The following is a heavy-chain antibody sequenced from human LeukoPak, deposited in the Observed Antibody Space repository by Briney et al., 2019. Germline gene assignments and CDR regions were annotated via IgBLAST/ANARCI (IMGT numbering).Heavy chain of an antibody. D-gene: IGHD6-13*01. Sequence: GGSLRLSCAASGFTFSRYAMHWVRQAPGKGLEYVSAISSNGGSTYYANSVKGRFTISRDNSKNTLYLQMGSLRAEDMAVYYCASIAAAGTGDYWGQGTLVTVSS. CDR3: ASIAAAGTGDY. V-gene: IGHV3-64*01. CDR1: GFTFSRYA. CDR2: ISSNGGST. J-gene: IGHJ4*02.